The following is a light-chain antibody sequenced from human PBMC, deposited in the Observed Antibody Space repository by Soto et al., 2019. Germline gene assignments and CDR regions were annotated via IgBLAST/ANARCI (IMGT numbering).Light chain of an antibody. CDR3: QVWESSGDQVV. V-gene: IGLV3-21*02. Sequence: SSELTQTSSVSVAPGQTAKITCGGNNIGGKSVHWYQQKAGQAPVLVVHDDSDRPSGIPERFSGSNSANTATLTISRVEAGDEADYYCQVWESSGDQVVFAGGTKVTVL. J-gene: IGLJ2*01. CDR2: DDS. CDR1: NIGGKS.